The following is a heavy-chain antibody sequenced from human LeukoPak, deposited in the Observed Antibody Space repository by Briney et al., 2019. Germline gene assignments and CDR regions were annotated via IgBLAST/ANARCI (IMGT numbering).Heavy chain of an antibody. CDR3: AKNGEPHYYMDV. D-gene: IGHD1-14*01. CDR1: GFTFTTYG. CDR2: ISGSGTNT. J-gene: IGHJ6*03. Sequence: GGSLRLSCASSGFTFTTYGIIWVRQAPGEGLEWVLAISGSGTNTYYADSAKGRFTSSRDYSKRTVYLQMNSLRAEDTAVYYCAKNGEPHYYMDVLGKGTTVTVSS. V-gene: IGHV3-23*01.